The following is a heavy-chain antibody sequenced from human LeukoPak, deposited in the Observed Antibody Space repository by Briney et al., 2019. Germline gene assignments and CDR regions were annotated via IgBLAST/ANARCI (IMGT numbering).Heavy chain of an antibody. V-gene: IGHV3-21*01. D-gene: IGHD2-15*01. J-gene: IGHJ3*02. CDR3: ARDGPFHVVVAATRAFDI. CDR2: ISSSSSYI. CDR1: GFTFSSYS. Sequence: PGGSLRLSCAASGFTFSSYSMNWVRQAPGKGLEWVSSISSSSSYIYYADSVKGRFTISRDNAKNSLYLQMNSLRAEDTAVYYCARDGPFHVVVAATRAFDIWGQGTMVTVSS.